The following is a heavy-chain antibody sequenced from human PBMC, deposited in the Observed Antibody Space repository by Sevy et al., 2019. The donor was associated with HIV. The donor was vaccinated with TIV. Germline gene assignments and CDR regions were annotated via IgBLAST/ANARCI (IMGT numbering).Heavy chain of an antibody. J-gene: IGHJ4*02. D-gene: IGHD3-3*01. CDR2: IWLGGTT. V-gene: IGHV3-53*01. CDR3: ARGKHVSDYYGSFDY. CDR1: GFTVSSNF. Sequence: GGSLRLSCAVSGFTVSSNFMSWVRQAPGKGLECVSVIWLGGTTYYADSVKGRFTISRDNSKNTVYLHMNSLRAEDTAVYYCARGKHVSDYYGSFDYWGQGTLVTVSS.